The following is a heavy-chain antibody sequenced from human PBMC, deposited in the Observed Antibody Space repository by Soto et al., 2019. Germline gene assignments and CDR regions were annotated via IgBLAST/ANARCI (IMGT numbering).Heavy chain of an antibody. V-gene: IGHV6-1*01. D-gene: IGHD1-1*01. CDR2: TYYRSKWYN. CDR3: ARDRQLHHNSSYYGMDV. Sequence: XQTLSLTCAISGDSVSSNIAAWNWIRQSPSRGLEWLGRTYYRSKWYNDYSVSVKSRITINPDTSKNQFSLQLNSVTPEDTAVYYCARDRQLHHNSSYYGMDVWGQGTTVTVSS. J-gene: IGHJ6*02. CDR1: GDSVSSNIAA.